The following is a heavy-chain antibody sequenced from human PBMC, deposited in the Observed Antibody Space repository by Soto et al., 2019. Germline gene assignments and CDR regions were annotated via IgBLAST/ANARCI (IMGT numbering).Heavy chain of an antibody. Sequence: PSETLSLTCTVSGVSISSSSYYWGCIRQPPGKGLEWIGSIYYSGSTYYNPSLKSRVTISVDTSKNQFSLKLSSVTAADTAVYYCARPRGYSGYDQWGQGTLVTVSS. V-gene: IGHV4-39*01. J-gene: IGHJ5*02. CDR2: IYYSGST. D-gene: IGHD5-12*01. CDR1: GVSISSSSYY. CDR3: ARPRGYSGYDQ.